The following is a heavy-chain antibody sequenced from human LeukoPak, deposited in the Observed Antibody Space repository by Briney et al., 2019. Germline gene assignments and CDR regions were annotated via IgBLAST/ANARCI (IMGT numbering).Heavy chain of an antibody. CDR3: ARAPRITMVRGVIYWFDP. CDR2: MNPNSGNT. Sequence: ASVKVSYKASGYTFTSYDINWVRQATGQGLEWMGWMNPNSGNTGYAQKFQGRVTITRNTSISTAYMELSSLRSEDTAVYYCARAPRITMVRGVIYWFDPWGQGTLVTVSS. V-gene: IGHV1-8*03. J-gene: IGHJ5*02. D-gene: IGHD3-10*01. CDR1: GYTFTSYD.